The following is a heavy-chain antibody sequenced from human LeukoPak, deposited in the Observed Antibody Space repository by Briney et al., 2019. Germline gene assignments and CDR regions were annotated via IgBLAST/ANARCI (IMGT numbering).Heavy chain of an antibody. D-gene: IGHD6-19*01. Sequence: LRLSCAASGFTFSDYYMSWIRQAPGKGLEWIGSTYYDGSTKFNPSLKSRVAISVDTSRNQFSLEVNSVTAADTAVYYCARQKDSTGWTWYFDPWGRGTLVTVSS. CDR3: ARQKDSTGWTWYFDP. V-gene: IGHV4-59*08. J-gene: IGHJ2*01. CDR2: TYYDGST. CDR1: GFTFSDYY.